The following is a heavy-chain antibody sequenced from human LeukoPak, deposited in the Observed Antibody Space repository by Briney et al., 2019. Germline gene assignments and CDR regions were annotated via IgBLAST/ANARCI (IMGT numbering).Heavy chain of an antibody. Sequence: KTGGSLRLSCAAPGFTFSSYSMNWVRQAPGKGLEWVSSISSSSSYIYYADSVKGRFTISRDNAKNSLYLQMNSLRAEDTAVYYRAREYCSGGSCYSDAFDIWGQGTMVTVSS. J-gene: IGHJ3*02. CDR1: GFTFSSYS. V-gene: IGHV3-21*01. D-gene: IGHD2-15*01. CDR2: ISSSSSYI. CDR3: AREYCSGGSCYSDAFDI.